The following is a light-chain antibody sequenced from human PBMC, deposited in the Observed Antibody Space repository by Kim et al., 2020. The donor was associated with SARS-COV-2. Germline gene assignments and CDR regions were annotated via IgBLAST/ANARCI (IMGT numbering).Light chain of an antibody. Sequence: DIRLTQSPSSLSASVGDRVTITCRASQGISFSLAWYQQIPGKAPKLLLYAASRLESGVPSRFSGSGSGTDYTLTISSLQPEDFATYYCQQYYSTLWTFGQGTKLEI. CDR2: AAS. V-gene: IGKV1-NL1*01. CDR1: QGISFS. CDR3: QQYYSTLWT. J-gene: IGKJ1*01.